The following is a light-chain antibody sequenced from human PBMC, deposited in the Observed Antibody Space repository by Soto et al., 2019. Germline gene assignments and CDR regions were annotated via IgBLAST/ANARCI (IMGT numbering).Light chain of an antibody. CDR3: QQRYSTPWT. CDR2: AAS. Sequence: DIQMTQSPSSLSASVGDRVTITCRASQSISSYLNWYQQKPGKAPKLLIYAASSLQSGVPSRFSGSGSGTDFTLTISSLEPEEFTTYYCQQRYSTPWTFGQGTTVEIK. J-gene: IGKJ1*01. CDR1: QSISSY. V-gene: IGKV1-39*01.